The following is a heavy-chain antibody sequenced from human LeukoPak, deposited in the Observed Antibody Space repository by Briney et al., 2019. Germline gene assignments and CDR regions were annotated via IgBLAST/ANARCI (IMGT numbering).Heavy chain of an antibody. V-gene: IGHV4-59*01. CDR2: NYYSGSN. Sequence: SSEPLPLTHTVSGDSLSSYYWSWIRQPPGKGLEWIGYNYYSGSNNYSPSLKSRVNISVDTSKNELSLKLSSVTAADTAVYYCARRLASVATAGYWFEPWGQGTLVAVSS. CDR3: ARRLASVATAGYWFEP. CDR1: GDSLSSYY. J-gene: IGHJ5*02. D-gene: IGHD6-13*01.